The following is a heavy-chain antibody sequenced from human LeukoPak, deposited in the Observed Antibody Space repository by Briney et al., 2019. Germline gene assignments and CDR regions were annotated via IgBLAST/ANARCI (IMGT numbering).Heavy chain of an antibody. J-gene: IGHJ4*02. CDR3: GRDPRLGIRGYTYGYIDY. CDR2: INTNTGNP. D-gene: IGHD5-18*01. CDR1: GYTFISYS. Sequence: ASVKVSCKASGYTFISYSMDWVRQAPGQGLEWMGWINTNTGNPTYAQGFTGRFVFSLDTSVSTAYLQISGLTADDTAVYFCGRDPRLGIRGYTYGYIDYWGQGTLVTVSS. V-gene: IGHV7-4-1*02.